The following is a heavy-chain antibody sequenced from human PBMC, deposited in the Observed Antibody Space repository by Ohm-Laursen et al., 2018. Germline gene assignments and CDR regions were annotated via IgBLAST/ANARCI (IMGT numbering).Heavy chain of an antibody. CDR3: AKKTQGVGHFWTCDY. D-gene: IGHD3-3*02. CDR2: ISYDGSNE. J-gene: IGHJ4*02. V-gene: IGHV3-30*18. CDR1: GFTFSAYG. Sequence: LSLTCAASGFTFSAYGMHWVRQAPGKGLEWVAVISYDGSNEYYADSVKGRFTISRDNSKNTLYLQMNSLRAEDTAVYYCAKKTQGVGHFWTCDYWGQGTLVTVAS.